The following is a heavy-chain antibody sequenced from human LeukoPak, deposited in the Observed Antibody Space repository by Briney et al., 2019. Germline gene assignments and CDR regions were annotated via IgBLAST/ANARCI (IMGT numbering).Heavy chain of an antibody. CDR3: ARGSNYYDSSGPGYFDL. D-gene: IGHD3-22*01. J-gene: IGHJ2*01. CDR1: GYTFTSYA. CDR2: INAGNGNT. V-gene: IGHV1-3*01. Sequence: ASVKVSCKASGYTFTSYAMHWVRQAPGQRLEWMGWINAGNGNTKYSQKFQGRVTITRDTSASTAYMELSSLRSEDTAVYYCARGSNYYDSSGPGYFDLWGRGTLVTVSS.